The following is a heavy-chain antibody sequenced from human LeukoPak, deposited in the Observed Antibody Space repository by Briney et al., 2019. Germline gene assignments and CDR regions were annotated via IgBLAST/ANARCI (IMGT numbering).Heavy chain of an antibody. CDR1: GFTFSSYW. CDR3: ARDLGGYGDYFAS. Sequence: GGSLRLSCAASGFTFSSYWMSWVRQAPGKGLEWVANIKQDGSEKYYVDSVKGRFPISRDNAKNSLYLQMNSLRAEDTAVYYCARDLGGYGDYFASWGQGTLVTVSS. V-gene: IGHV3-7*01. J-gene: IGHJ4*02. CDR2: IKQDGSEK. D-gene: IGHD4-17*01.